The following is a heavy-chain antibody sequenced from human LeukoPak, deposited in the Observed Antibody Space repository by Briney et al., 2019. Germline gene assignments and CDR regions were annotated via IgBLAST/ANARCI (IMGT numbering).Heavy chain of an antibody. CDR2: ISSSSSYI. J-gene: IGHJ3*02. CDR1: GFTFGSYS. CDR3: ARERTVMVRGVDDAFDI. D-gene: IGHD3-10*01. Sequence: GGSLRLSCAASGFTFGSYSMNWVRQAPGKGLEWVSSISSSSSYIYYADSVKGRFTISRDNAKNSLYLQMNSLRAEDTAVYYCARERTVMVRGVDDAFDIWGQGTMVTVSS. V-gene: IGHV3-21*01.